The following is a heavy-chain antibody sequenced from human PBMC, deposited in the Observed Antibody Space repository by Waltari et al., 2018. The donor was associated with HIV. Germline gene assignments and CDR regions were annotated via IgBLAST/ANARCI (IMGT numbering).Heavy chain of an antibody. V-gene: IGHV3-9*01. CDR2: ISWNSGSI. J-gene: IGHJ3*02. CDR3: AKGSHDYGDSSGGFDI. D-gene: IGHD4-17*01. CDR1: GFTFDDYA. Sequence: EVQLVESGGGLVQPGRSLRLSCAASGFTFDDYAMHWVRQAPGKGLEWVSGISWNSGSIGYADSVKGRFTISRDNAKNSLYLQMNSLRAEDTALYYCAKGSHDYGDSSGGFDIWGQGTMVTVSS.